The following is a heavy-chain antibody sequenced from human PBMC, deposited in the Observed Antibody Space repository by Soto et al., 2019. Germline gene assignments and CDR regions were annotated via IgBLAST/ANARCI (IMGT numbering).Heavy chain of an antibody. CDR1: GDSVSSNTAS. Sequence: SQTLSLTCAISGDSVSSNTASWNWIRQSPSRGLEWLGRAYFRSKWYNDYAVSVKSRIIINPDTSNNQFSLQLNSVTPEDTAVYFCAKGDNLGPKTGYAFDPWGQGIMVTVSS. D-gene: IGHD5-12*01. CDR2: AYFRSKWYN. J-gene: IGHJ5*02. V-gene: IGHV6-1*01. CDR3: AKGDNLGPKTGYAFDP.